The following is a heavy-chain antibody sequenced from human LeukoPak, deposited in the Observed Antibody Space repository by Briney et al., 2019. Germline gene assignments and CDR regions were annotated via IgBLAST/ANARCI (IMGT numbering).Heavy chain of an antibody. CDR3: ARGRGYTGYVDY. CDR2: IRNKANTSTT. CDR1: GFTFSEHY. D-gene: IGHD5-12*01. Sequence: GGSLRLSCAAAGFTFSEHYMDWVRQAPGKGREWVGRIRNKANTSTTEYAASVKGRFTISRDASQNSLYLQLSSLKSEDTAIYYCARGRGYTGYVDYWGQGTLVSVSS. V-gene: IGHV3-72*01. J-gene: IGHJ4*02.